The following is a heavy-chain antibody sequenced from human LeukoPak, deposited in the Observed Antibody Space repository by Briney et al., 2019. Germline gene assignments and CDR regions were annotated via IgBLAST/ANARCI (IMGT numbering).Heavy chain of an antibody. CDR3: ASSPERFGGVPYGMDV. J-gene: IGHJ6*02. Sequence: ASVKVSCKASGGTFSSYAISWVRQAPGQGLEWMGGIIPIFGTANYAQKFQGRVTITADESTSTAYMELSSLRSEDTAVYYCASSPERFGGVPYGMDVWGQGTTVTVSS. CDR2: IIPIFGTA. CDR1: GGTFSSYA. D-gene: IGHD3-16*01. V-gene: IGHV1-69*13.